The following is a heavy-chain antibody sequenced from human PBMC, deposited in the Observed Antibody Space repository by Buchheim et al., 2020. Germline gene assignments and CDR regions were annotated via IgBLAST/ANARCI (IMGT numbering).Heavy chain of an antibody. Sequence: QVQLVESGGGVVQPGRSLRLSCAASGFTFSSYGMHWVRQAPGKGLEWVAFIRYDGGNKYYADSVKGRFTISRDNSKNTLYLQMNSLRAEDTAVYYCAKGSNMITFGGVIVGGGYYGMDVWGQGTT. CDR3: AKGSNMITFGGVIVGGGYYGMDV. J-gene: IGHJ6*02. CDR1: GFTFSSYG. D-gene: IGHD3-16*02. V-gene: IGHV3-30*02. CDR2: IRYDGGNK.